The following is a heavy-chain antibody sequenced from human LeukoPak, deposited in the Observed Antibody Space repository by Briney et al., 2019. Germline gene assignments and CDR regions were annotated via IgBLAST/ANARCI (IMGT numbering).Heavy chain of an antibody. CDR3: ARDTGNAFDV. Sequence: SETLSLTCTVSGGSISSYYWSWIRQPPGKGLEWIGYIYYSGSTNYNPSLKSRVTISVDTSKNQFSLKLSSVTAADTAVYYCARDTGNAFDVWGQGTMVTVSS. J-gene: IGHJ3*01. CDR1: GGSISSYY. D-gene: IGHD4-17*01. V-gene: IGHV4-59*01. CDR2: IYYSGST.